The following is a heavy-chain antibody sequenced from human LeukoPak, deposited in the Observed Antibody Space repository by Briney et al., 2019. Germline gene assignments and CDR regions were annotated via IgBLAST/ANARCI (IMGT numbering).Heavy chain of an antibody. Sequence: GGSLRLSCAASGFTFSTYSMNWVRQAPGKGLEWVSYISSSSSSIYYAASVKGRFTVSRDNAKNSLYLQMNSLRAEDTAVYYCTRVLYSSGWYGDHYWGQGTLVTVSS. D-gene: IGHD6-19*01. CDR3: TRVLYSSGWYGDHY. CDR2: ISSSSSSI. J-gene: IGHJ4*02. V-gene: IGHV3-48*01. CDR1: GFTFSTYS.